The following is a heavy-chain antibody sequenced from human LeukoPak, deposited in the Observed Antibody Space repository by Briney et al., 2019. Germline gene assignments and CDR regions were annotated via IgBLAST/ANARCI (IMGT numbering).Heavy chain of an antibody. J-gene: IGHJ4*02. CDR1: GFTFSSYG. Sequence: GGSLRLSCAASGFTFSSYGMHWVRQAPGKGLEWVAVISYDGSNKYYADSVKGRFTTSRDNSKNTLYLQMNSLRAEDTAVYYCAKDLARYYFDYWGQGTLVTVSS. CDR3: AKDLARYYFDY. V-gene: IGHV3-30*18. CDR2: ISYDGSNK.